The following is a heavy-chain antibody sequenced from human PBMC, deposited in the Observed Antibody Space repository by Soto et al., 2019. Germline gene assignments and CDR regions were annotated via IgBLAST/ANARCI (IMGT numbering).Heavy chain of an antibody. CDR3: ASDYNAYQRQHVFEI. J-gene: IGHJ3*02. V-gene: IGHV1-46*02. CDR1: GYSFNSYY. CDR2: INPSGAST. D-gene: IGHD3-10*01. Sequence: QVQLVQSGAEVKKPGASVKVACKASGYSFNSYYMHWVRQAPGQGPEWMGEINPSGASTRYAQKFQGRVTMTRDTSTSTVYMELISLRSEDTALYYCASDYNAYQRQHVFEIWGQGTLVTVSS.